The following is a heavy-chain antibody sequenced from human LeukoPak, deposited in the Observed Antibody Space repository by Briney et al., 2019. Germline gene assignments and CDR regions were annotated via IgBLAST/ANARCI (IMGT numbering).Heavy chain of an antibody. J-gene: IGHJ4*02. CDR2: IGSSSSTM. Sequence: PGGSLRLSCAASGFTFSRYSMNWVRQAPGKGLEWVSYIGSSSSTMYYADSVKGRFTISRDNAKNSLYLQMNSLRDEDTAVYYCAAGSGSYYSVPFPFDYWGQGTLVTVSS. CDR1: GFTFSRYS. D-gene: IGHD3-10*01. CDR3: AAGSGSYYSVPFPFDY. V-gene: IGHV3-48*02.